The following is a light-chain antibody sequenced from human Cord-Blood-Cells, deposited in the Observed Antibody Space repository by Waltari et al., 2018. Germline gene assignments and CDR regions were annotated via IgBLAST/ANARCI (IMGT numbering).Light chain of an antibody. V-gene: IGLV2-11*01. Sequence: QSALTQPRSVSGSPGQSVTISCTGTSSAVGGYNYVSWYQQHPGKAPKLMIYDFSNRPSGVPDRFSGSKSGNTASLTISGLQAEDEADYYCCSYAGSYTFHWVFGGGTKLTVL. J-gene: IGLJ3*02. CDR1: SSAVGGYNY. CDR2: DFS. CDR3: CSYAGSYTFHWV.